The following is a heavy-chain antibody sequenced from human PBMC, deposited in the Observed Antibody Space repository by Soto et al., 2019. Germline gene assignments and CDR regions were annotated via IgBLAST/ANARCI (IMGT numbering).Heavy chain of an antibody. V-gene: IGHV3-48*03. Sequence: PVGSLRLSCVASEFTFSSYEMNWVRQAPGKGLEWVSYISSSGTTIYYTDSVKGRFTISRDNAKKSLYLQMNSLRAEDTAVYYCVRFGGAAAGPGDYWGQGTLVTAPQ. D-gene: IGHD6-13*01. CDR2: ISSSGTTI. CDR3: VRFGGAAAGPGDY. J-gene: IGHJ4*02. CDR1: EFTFSSYE.